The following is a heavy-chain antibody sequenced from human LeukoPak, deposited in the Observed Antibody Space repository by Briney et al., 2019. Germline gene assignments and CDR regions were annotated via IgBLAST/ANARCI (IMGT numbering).Heavy chain of an antibody. D-gene: IGHD2-8*01. J-gene: IGHJ6*03. CDR3: ARHGHCANGVCYSNYYYHMDV. CDR2: IYPDDSDT. CDR1: GYSFASSW. V-gene: IGHV5-51*01. Sequence: GGSLKISCKGSGYSFASSWIGWVRQMPGKGLEWMGIIYPDDSDTRYSPSFEGQITISVDKSSSTAYLQWSSLKASDTAVYYRARHGHCANGVCYSNYYYHMDVWGKGTTVTVSS.